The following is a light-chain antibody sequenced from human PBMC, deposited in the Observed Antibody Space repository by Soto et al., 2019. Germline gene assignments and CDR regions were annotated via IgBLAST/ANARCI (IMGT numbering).Light chain of an antibody. CDR3: SSYTSSSTRV. Sequence: QSALTQPASVSGSPGQSITISCTGTSSDVGAYDYVSWYQQHPDKAPKLMIYDVSHRPSGVSNRFYGSKSVNTATLTISGLQAEDEADYYCSSYTSSSTRVFGTGTKVTVL. CDR1: SSDVGAYDY. CDR2: DVS. J-gene: IGLJ1*01. V-gene: IGLV2-14*03.